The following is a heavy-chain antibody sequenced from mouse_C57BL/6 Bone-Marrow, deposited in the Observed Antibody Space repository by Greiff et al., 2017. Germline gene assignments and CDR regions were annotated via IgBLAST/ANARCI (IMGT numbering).Heavy chain of an antibody. J-gene: IGHJ3*01. CDR3: APSWAY. V-gene: IGHV1-50*01. CDR2: IDPSDSYT. CDR1: GYTFTSYW. Sequence: QVQLQQPGAELVKPGASVKLSCKASGYTFTSYWMQWVKQRPGQGLEWIGEIDPSDSYTNYNQKFKGKATLTVDTSSSTAYMQLSSLTSEDSAVYYCAPSWAYWGQGTRVTVSA.